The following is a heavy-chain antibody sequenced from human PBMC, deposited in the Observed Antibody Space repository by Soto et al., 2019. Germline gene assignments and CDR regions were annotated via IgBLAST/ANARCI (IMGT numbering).Heavy chain of an antibody. CDR1: GFTLSNAW. V-gene: IGHV3-15*01. Sequence: PGGSLRLSCAASGFTLSNAWMSWVRQAPGKGLEWVGRIKSKTDGGTTDYAAPVKGRFTISRDDSKNTLYLQMNSLKTEDTAVYYCTTDKSLRYFDWLPIDGILQDYWGQGPLVTVSS. J-gene: IGHJ4*02. CDR3: TTDKSLRYFDWLPIDGILQDY. D-gene: IGHD3-9*01. CDR2: IKSKTDGGTT.